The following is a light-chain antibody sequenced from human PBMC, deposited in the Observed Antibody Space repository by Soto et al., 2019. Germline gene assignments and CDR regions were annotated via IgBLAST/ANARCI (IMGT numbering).Light chain of an antibody. CDR3: AAWDDSLNGVA. CDR1: TSNIGKYT. Sequence: QAVVTQPPSASGTPGQRVTISCSGSTSNIGKYTVNWYQQLPGTAPKLLIYSNDQRPSGVPDGFSGSKSGTSASLAISGLQSEDEADYYCAAWDDSLNGVAFGGGTKVTFL. CDR2: SND. V-gene: IGLV1-44*01. J-gene: IGLJ2*01.